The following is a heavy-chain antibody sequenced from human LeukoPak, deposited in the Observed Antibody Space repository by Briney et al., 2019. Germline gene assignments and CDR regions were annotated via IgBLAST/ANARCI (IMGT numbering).Heavy chain of an antibody. Sequence: PGGSLRLSCAASGFTFSSYSMNWVRQAPGKGLEWVSSISSSSSYIYYADSVKGRFTTSRDNAKNSLYLQMNSLRAEDTAVYYCARGRSYMYNWFDPWGQGTLVTVSS. D-gene: IGHD1-26*01. CDR3: ARGRSYMYNWFDP. CDR1: GFTFSSYS. J-gene: IGHJ5*02. CDR2: ISSSSSYI. V-gene: IGHV3-21*01.